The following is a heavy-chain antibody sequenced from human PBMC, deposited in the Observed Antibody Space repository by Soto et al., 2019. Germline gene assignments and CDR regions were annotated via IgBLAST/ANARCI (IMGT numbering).Heavy chain of an antibody. CDR1: GGSISSYY. J-gene: IGHJ4*02. Sequence: QVQLQESGPGLVKPSETLSLTCTVSGGSISSYYWSWIRQPPGKGLEWIGYIYYSGSTNYNPSLKSRVTLSVDTSKNQFSLKLSSVTAADTAVYYCARDSSGWYGYWGQGTLVTVSS. CDR2: IYYSGST. CDR3: ARDSSGWYGY. V-gene: IGHV4-59*01. D-gene: IGHD6-19*01.